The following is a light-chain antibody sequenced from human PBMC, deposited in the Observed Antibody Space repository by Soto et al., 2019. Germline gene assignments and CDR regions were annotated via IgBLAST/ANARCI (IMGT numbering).Light chain of an antibody. CDR3: QHYGRSPIT. CDR1: QNVGSNY. J-gene: IGKJ5*01. Sequence: RVMTQSPGTLSLSPGERATLSCRASQNVGSNYLAWYQQKPGQAPRILIFGASGRATGIPDRFSGSGSATDFTLTISRLEPEDFALYYCQHYGRSPITFGQGTRLEI. V-gene: IGKV3-20*01. CDR2: GAS.